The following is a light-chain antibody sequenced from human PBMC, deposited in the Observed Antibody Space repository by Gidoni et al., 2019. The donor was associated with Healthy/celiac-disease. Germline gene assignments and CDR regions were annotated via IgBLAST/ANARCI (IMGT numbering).Light chain of an antibody. CDR3: QQSYSTPYT. V-gene: IGKV1-39*01. CDR2: AAS. J-gene: IGKJ2*01. CDR1: QSISSY. Sequence: DIQRTQSPSSLSADVGDRVTLTCRASQSISSYLNCYQQKPGKAPKLLIYAASSLQSGVPSRFSGSGSGTDFTLTISSLQPEDFATYDCQQSYSTPYTFGQGTKWEIK.